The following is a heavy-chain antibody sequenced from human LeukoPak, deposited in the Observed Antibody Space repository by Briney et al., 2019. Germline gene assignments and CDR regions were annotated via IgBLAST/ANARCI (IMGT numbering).Heavy chain of an antibody. CDR2: INHSGST. J-gene: IGHJ5*02. Sequence: SETLSLTCAVYGGSFSGYYWSWIRQPPGKGLEWIGEINHSGSTNYNPSLKSRVTISVDTSKNQSSLKLSSVTAADTAVYYCARKDYPYNWFDPWGQGTLVTVSS. V-gene: IGHV4-34*01. D-gene: IGHD4-11*01. CDR1: GGSFSGYY. CDR3: ARKDYPYNWFDP.